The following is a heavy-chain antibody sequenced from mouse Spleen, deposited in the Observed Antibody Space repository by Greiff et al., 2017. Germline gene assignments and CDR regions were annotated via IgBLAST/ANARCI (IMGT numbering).Heavy chain of an antibody. CDR2: IDPEDGET. V-gene: IGHV14-2*01. J-gene: IGHJ4*01. D-gene: IGHD2-3*01. CDR3: ARSLDGYYYAMDY. CDR1: GFNIKDYY. Sequence: DVHLVESGAELVKPGASVKLSCTASGFNIKDYYMHWVKQRTEQGLEWIGRIDPEDGETKYAPKFQGKATITADTSSNTAYLQLSSLTSEDTAVYYCARSLDGYYYAMDYWGQGTSVTVSS.